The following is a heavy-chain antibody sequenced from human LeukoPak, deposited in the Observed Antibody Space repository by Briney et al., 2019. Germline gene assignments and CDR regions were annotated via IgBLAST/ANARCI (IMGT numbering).Heavy chain of an antibody. CDR3: TTGWTSTAHDGY. J-gene: IGHJ4*02. D-gene: IGHD4-17*01. CDR2: IKSKRDGETR. CDR1: GFPFSSYW. V-gene: IGHV3-15*05. Sequence: GGSLRLSCVASGFPFSSYWMTWVRQAPGKGLEWVGRIKSKRDGETRDYAAPVTGRFTISRDDSKNMLYLQISSLQSEDTAVYYCTTGWTSTAHDGYWGQGTLVTVSS.